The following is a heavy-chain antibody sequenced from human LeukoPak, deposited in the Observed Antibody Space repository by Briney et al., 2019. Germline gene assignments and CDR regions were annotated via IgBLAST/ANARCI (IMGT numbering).Heavy chain of an antibody. CDR2: ISGSGGST. Sequence: AETLRLSCAASGFTFSSYAMSWVRQAPGKGLEWVSGISGSGGSTYYANSVKGRFTTSRDNSKNTLSLQMTSLRGEDTVVYYCAKFCGGSTSCYLIDYWGQGTLVTVSS. J-gene: IGHJ4*02. D-gene: IGHD2-2*01. CDR1: GFTFSSYA. CDR3: AKFCGGSTSCYLIDY. V-gene: IGHV3-23*01.